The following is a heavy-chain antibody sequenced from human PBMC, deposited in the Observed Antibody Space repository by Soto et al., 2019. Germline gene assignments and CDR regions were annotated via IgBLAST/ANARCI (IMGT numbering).Heavy chain of an antibody. CDR1: GFTLSSFW. J-gene: IGHJ4*02. D-gene: IGHD1-26*01. CDR2: IKEDGSEK. CDR3: ASYRTMGC. V-gene: IGHV3-7*03. Sequence: EVQLVESGGGLVQPGGSLRLSCAASGFTLSSFWMSWVRQAPGKGLEWVASIKEDGSEKTYVDSVKGRFSISRDTAKNALYLQMNILRAEDAAVYYCASYRTMGCWGQGTPVTVSS.